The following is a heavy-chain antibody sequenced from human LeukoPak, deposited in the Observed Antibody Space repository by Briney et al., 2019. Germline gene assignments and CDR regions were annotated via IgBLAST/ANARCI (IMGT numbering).Heavy chain of an antibody. CDR3: ARGGYNSKFDN. V-gene: IGHV1-46*01. CDR1: GYTFTSYY. CDR2: INPSDGDT. D-gene: IGHD5-24*01. J-gene: IGHJ4*02. Sequence: ASVKVSCKASGYTFTSYYMHWLRQAPGQGLECMGIINPSDGDTNYAQRFQGRVTTTRDTSTSTVYMELCSLRSEDTAVYYCARGGYNSKFDNWGQGTLVTVSS.